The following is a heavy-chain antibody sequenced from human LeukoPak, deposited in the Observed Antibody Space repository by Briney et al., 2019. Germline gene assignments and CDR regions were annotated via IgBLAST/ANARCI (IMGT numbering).Heavy chain of an antibody. CDR2: IYPGDSDT. J-gene: IGHJ6*03. V-gene: IGHV5-51*01. Sequence: GESLKISCKGSGYSFTSYWIGWVRQMPGKGLEWMGIIYPGDSDTRYSPSFQGQVTISADKSIGTAYLQWSSLKASDTAMYYCARQTYYYDSSGYLPYYYYYYMDVWGKGTTVTVSS. CDR3: ARQTYYYDSSGYLPYYYYYYMDV. D-gene: IGHD3-22*01. CDR1: GYSFTSYW.